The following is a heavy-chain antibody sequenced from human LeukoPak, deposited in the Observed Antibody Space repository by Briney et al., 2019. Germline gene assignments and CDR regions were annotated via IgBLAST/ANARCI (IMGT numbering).Heavy chain of an antibody. D-gene: IGHD1-14*01. CDR2: INSDGSST. J-gene: IGHJ3*02. Sequence: GGSLRLSCAASGFTFRSYWMHWVPQAPGKGLGGVSRINSDGSSTSYADSVRGRFTFSRDNAKNTLYLQMNSLRAEDTAVYYCARNTAENAFDIWGQGTMVTVSS. V-gene: IGHV3-74*01. CDR3: ARNTAENAFDI. CDR1: GFTFRSYW.